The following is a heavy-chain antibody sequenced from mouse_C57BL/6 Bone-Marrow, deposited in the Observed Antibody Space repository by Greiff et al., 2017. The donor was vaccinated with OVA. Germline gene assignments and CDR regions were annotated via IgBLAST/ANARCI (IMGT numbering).Heavy chain of an antibody. CDR1: GYTFTSYW. J-gene: IGHJ1*03. D-gene: IGHD1-1*01. CDR3: ARRYYYCRRYVGYFGV. CDR2: IDPSDSET. Sequence: QVQLQQPGAELVRPGSSVKLSCKASGYTFTSYWMHWVKQRPIQGLEWIGNIDPSDSETHYNQKFKDKATLTVDKSSSTAYMQLSSLTSADSAVFYCARRYYYCRRYVGYFGVWRTGNTDTVSS. V-gene: IGHV1-52*01.